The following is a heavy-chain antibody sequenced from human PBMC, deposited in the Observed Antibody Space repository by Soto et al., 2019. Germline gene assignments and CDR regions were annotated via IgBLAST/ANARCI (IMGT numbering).Heavy chain of an antibody. CDR3: AHSRKTPTYYYDSSGYRGAYFDY. J-gene: IGHJ4*02. Sequence: QITLKESGPTLVKPTQTLTLTCTFSGLSLSTNEVGVGWIRQPPGKALEWLALIYWNDDMRYSPSLKSRLTITKDTSKNQVVLTMTHMDPVDTATYYCAHSRKTPTYYYDSSGYRGAYFDYWGQGTLVTVSS. CDR2: IYWNDDM. D-gene: IGHD3-22*01. CDR1: GLSLSTNEVG. V-gene: IGHV2-5*01.